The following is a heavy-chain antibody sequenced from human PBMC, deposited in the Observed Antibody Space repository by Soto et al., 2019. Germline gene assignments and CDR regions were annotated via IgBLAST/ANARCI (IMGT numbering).Heavy chain of an antibody. J-gene: IGHJ5*02. Sequence: SETLSLTCTVSGDSFTSYFWSWIRQPPGKGLEWIGYIYYRGSTNYNPSLESRVTILIDTSRNQFSLKLSSVTAADTAVYYCARVTSNWFDPWGQGTLVTVSS. CDR1: GDSFTSYF. D-gene: IGHD4-4*01. CDR2: IYYRGST. V-gene: IGHV4-59*01. CDR3: ARVTSNWFDP.